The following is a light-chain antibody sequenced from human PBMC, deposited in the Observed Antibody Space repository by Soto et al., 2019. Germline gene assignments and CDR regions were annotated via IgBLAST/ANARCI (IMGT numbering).Light chain of an antibody. Sequence: QSALTQPPSASGTPGQRVTISFSASSSNIGSNPVSWYQHLPGTAPKVLIFTTNQRPSGVPDRVSGSKSGTSASLAISGLRSEDEAHYYCAAWDDSLEGVVLVGGTKLTVL. CDR3: AAWDDSLEGVV. V-gene: IGLV1-44*01. CDR2: TTN. J-gene: IGLJ3*02. CDR1: SSNIGSNP.